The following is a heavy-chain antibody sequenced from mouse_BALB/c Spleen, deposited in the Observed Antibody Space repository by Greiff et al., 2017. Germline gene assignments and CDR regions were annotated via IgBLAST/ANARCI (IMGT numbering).Heavy chain of an antibody. CDR1: GYTFSSYW. V-gene: IGHV1-9*01. D-gene: IGHD2-2*01. CDR3: ARSGGNDAMDY. Sequence: VQLQQSGAELMKPGASVKISCKATGYTFSSYWIEWVKQRPGHGLEWIGEILPGSGSTNYNEKFKGKATFTADTSSNTAYMQLSSLTSEDSAVYYCARSGGNDAMDYWGQGTSVTVSS. CDR2: ILPGSGST. J-gene: IGHJ4*01.